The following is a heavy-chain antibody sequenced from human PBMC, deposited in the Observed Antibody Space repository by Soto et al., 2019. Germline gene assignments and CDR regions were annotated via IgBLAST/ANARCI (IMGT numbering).Heavy chain of an antibody. J-gene: IGHJ5*02. Sequence: GESLKISCKGSGYSFTSYWISWVRQMPGKGLEWMGRIDPSDSYTNYSPSFQGHVTISADKSISTAYLQWSSLKASDTAMYYCAKDRRAGGNYGFYFEHWGHGTLVTVSS. D-gene: IGHD4-17*01. CDR3: AKDRRAGGNYGFYFEH. CDR2: IDPSDSYT. CDR1: GYSFTSYW. V-gene: IGHV5-10-1*01.